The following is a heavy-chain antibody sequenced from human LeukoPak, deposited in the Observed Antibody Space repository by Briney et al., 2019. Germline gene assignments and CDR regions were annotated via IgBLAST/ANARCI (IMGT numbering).Heavy chain of an antibody. J-gene: IGHJ5*02. V-gene: IGHV4-34*01. CDR1: GGSFSGYY. CDR3: ARGGTTVTSGDNWFDP. Sequence: SETLSLTCAVYGGSFSGYYWSWIRQPPGKGLEWIGEINHSGSTNYNPSLKSRVTISVDASKNQFSLKLSSVTAADTAVYYCARGGTTVTSGDNWFDPWGQGTLVTVSS. CDR2: INHSGST. D-gene: IGHD4-17*01.